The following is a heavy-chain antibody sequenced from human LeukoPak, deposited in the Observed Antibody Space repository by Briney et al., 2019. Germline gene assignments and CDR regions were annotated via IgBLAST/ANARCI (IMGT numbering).Heavy chain of an antibody. J-gene: IGHJ6*03. CDR2: INHSGST. V-gene: IGHV4-34*01. CDR1: GGSFSGYY. CDR3: ARTIFGVVISLCYYYYYMDV. Sequence: SETLSLTCAVYGGSFSGYYWSWIRQSPGKGLEWIGEINHSGSTNYNPSLKSRVTISVDTSKNQFSLKLSSVTAADTAVYYCARTIFGVVISLCYYYYYMDVWGKGTTVTVSS. D-gene: IGHD3-3*01.